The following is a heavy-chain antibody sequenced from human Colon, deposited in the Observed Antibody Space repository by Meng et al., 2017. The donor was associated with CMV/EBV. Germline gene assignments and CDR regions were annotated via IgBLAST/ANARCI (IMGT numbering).Heavy chain of an antibody. J-gene: IGHJ4*02. CDR3: ARGGGYYFDY. V-gene: IGHV4-4*02. CDR1: GGSVTSYNW. D-gene: IGHD3-16*01. CDR2: VFHSGLI. Sequence: LTCAVSGGSVTSYNWWNWVRQTPGKGLEWIGEVFHSGLINYNPSLQSRVTISLDKSQNQVSMNLNSVTAADTAVYYCARGGGYYFDYWGQGTLVTVSS.